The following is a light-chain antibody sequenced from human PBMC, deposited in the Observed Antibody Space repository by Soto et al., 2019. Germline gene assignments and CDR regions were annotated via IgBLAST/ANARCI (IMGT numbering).Light chain of an antibody. CDR2: DTF. J-gene: IGKJ4*01. Sequence: DIQMTQSPSSLSASVGDRVSITCRASQSISSWLAWYQQKPGKAPKLLMFDTFSLESGVTSRFSGSRSGTEFTLTISSLQPDDYATYYCQQYNSYSPLTVGGGTKVEIK. CDR1: QSISSW. CDR3: QQYNSYSPLT. V-gene: IGKV1-5*01.